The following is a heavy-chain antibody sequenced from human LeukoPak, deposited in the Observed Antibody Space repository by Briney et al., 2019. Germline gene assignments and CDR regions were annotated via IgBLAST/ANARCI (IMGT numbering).Heavy chain of an antibody. Sequence: ASVKVSCKASGYTFTSYAMHWVRQAPGQRLEWMGWINAGNGNTKYSQKFQGRVTITRDTSASTAYMELSSLRSEDTAVYYCARDGRIVGAIFAYWGQGTLVTVSS. J-gene: IGHJ4*02. CDR3: ARDGRIVGAIFAY. V-gene: IGHV1-3*01. D-gene: IGHD1-26*01. CDR2: INAGNGNT. CDR1: GYTFTSYA.